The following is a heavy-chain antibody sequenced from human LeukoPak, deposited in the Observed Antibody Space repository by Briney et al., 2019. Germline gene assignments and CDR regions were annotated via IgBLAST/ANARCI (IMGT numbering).Heavy chain of an antibody. Sequence: GGSLRLSCTASGFTFGDYAMSWFRQAPGKGLEWVGFIRSKAYGGTTEYAASVKGRFTISRDDSKSIAYLQMNSLKTEDTAVYYCTRAGFGYGSGCFDYWGQGTLVTVSS. CDR1: GFTFGDYA. V-gene: IGHV3-49*03. CDR3: TRAGFGYGSGCFDY. CDR2: IRSKAYGGTT. D-gene: IGHD3-10*01. J-gene: IGHJ4*02.